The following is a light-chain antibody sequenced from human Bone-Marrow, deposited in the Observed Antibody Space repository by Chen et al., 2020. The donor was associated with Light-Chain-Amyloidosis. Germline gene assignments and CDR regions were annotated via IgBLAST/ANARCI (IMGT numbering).Light chain of an antibody. J-gene: IGLJ2*01. CDR3: QSADSSGTYEVI. Sequence: SYELTQPPSLSVSPGQTARITCSGDDLPKKYAYWYQQKPGQAPVLVIHRDTERPSGISERFSGSISGTTATLTISGVQAEDEADYHCQSADSSGTYEVIFGGGTKLTVL. CDR1: DLPKKY. V-gene: IGLV3-25*03. CDR2: RDT.